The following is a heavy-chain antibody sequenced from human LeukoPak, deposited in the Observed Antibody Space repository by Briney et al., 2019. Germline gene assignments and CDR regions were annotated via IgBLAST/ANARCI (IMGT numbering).Heavy chain of an antibody. D-gene: IGHD4-17*01. V-gene: IGHV4-34*01. CDR2: INHSGST. CDR1: GGSFSGYY. CDR3: ASIMTTVTTGDAFDI. Sequence: SETLSLTCAVYGGSFSGYYWSWIRQPPGKGLEWIGEINHSGSTNYNPSLKSRVTISVDTSKNQFSLKLSSVTAADTAVYYCASIMTTVTTGDAFDIWGQGTMVTVSS. J-gene: IGHJ3*02.